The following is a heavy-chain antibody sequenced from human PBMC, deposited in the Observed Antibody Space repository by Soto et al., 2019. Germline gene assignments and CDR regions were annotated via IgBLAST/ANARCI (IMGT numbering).Heavy chain of an antibody. CDR3: ARRNMTTVTTPWYYYYYMDV. CDR1: GGSISSSSYY. D-gene: IGHD4-4*01. J-gene: IGHJ6*03. V-gene: IGHV4-39*01. Sequence: SETLSLTCTVSGGSISSSSYYWGWIRQPPGKGLEWIGSIYYSGSTYYNPSLKSRVTISVDTSKNQFSLKLSSVTAADTAVYYCARRNMTTVTTPWYYYYYMDVWGKGTTVTVSS. CDR2: IYYSGST.